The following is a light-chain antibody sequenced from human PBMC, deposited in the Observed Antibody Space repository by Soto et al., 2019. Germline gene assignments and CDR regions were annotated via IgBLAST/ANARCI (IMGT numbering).Light chain of an antibody. J-gene: IGKJ4*01. CDR1: QSICSY. CDR2: VAS. V-gene: IGKV1-39*01. CDR3: QQSSSTPQT. Sequence: DIQMTQSTSSLSASVGDRVTITCRASQSICSYLSWYQQKPGKAPKLLINVASTLQSGVPSRFSGSGSGTDFTLAISSLQPEDFATYYCQQSSSTPQTFGGGTKVDI.